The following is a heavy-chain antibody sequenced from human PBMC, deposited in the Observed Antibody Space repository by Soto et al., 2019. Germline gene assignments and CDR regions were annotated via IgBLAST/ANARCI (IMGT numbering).Heavy chain of an antibody. J-gene: IGHJ4*02. Sequence: GGSLRLSCAASGFTFSNAWMNWVRQAPGKGLEWVGRIKSKTDGGTTDYAAPVKGRFTISRDDSKNTLYLQMNSLKTEDTAVYYCTTGEGGSSWKRFDYWGQGTLVTVSS. CDR2: IKSKTDGGTT. V-gene: IGHV3-15*07. CDR3: TTGEGGSSWKRFDY. CDR1: GFTFSNAW. D-gene: IGHD6-13*01.